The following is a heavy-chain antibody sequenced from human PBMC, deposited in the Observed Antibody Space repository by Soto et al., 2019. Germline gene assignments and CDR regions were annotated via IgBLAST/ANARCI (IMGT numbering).Heavy chain of an antibody. J-gene: IGHJ4*02. D-gene: IGHD5-12*01. CDR2: INSDGTTT. V-gene: IGHV3-74*01. Sequence: VQLVESGGGLVQPGGSLRLSCAASGFTFSSYWMHWVRQAPGKGLVWVSRINSDGTTTSYADSVKGRFTISRDNAKNTLYLQMNSLRAEDTAVYYCARVRYRGYDFESWGQGTLVTVSS. CDR1: GFTFSSYW. CDR3: ARVRYRGYDFES.